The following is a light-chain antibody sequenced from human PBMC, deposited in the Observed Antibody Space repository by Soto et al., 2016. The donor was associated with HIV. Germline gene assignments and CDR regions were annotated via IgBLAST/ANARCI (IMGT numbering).Light chain of an antibody. V-gene: IGLV3-21*01. CDR3: QAWDSSTGV. CDR1: NIGSKS. CDR2: DDS. J-gene: IGLJ2*01. Sequence: SYMLTQPPSVSVAPGKTATITCGGNNIGSKSVHWYQQKPGQAPVLVVYDDSDRRSGIPERFSGSNSGNTATLTISGTQTMDEADYYCQAWDSSTGVFGGGTELTVL.